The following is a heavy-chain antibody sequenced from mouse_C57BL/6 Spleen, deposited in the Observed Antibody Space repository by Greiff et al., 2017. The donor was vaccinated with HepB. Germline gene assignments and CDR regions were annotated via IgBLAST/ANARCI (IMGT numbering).Heavy chain of an antibody. CDR2: ISSGGSYT. J-gene: IGHJ3*01. CDR3: ARQGSAY. Sequence: EVKLMESGGDLVKPGGSLKLSCAASGFTFSSYGMSWVRQTPDKRLEWVATISSGGSYTYYPDSVKGRFTISRDNAKNTLYLQMRSMKSEDTAMYYCARQGSAYWGQVTLVTVSA. V-gene: IGHV5-6*02. CDR1: GFTFSSYG.